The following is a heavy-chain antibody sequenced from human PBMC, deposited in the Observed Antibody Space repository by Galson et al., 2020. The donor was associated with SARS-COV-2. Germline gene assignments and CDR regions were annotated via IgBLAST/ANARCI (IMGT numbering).Heavy chain of an antibody. CDR2: IYYSGST. Sequence: SQTLSLTCTVSGGSISSYYWSWIRQPPGKGLEWIGYIYYSGSTNYNPSLKSRVTISVDTSKNQFSLKLSSVTAADTAVHYCARVAGAWYSIGWYHYYYYMDVWGKGITVTVSS. D-gene: IGHD6-19*01. CDR1: GGSISSYY. CDR3: ARVAGAWYSIGWYHYYYYMDV. J-gene: IGHJ6*03. V-gene: IGHV4-59*01.